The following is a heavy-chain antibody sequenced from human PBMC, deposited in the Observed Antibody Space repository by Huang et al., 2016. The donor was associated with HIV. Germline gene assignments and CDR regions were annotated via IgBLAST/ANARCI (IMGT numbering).Heavy chain of an antibody. J-gene: IGHJ6*02. CDR3: ARPSDAAMIRDYYYPMDV. D-gene: IGHD5-18*01. CDR1: GGTFSTFG. CDR2: IIPIFNTT. V-gene: IGHV1-69*01. Sequence: QVQLVQSEAEVKKPGSSVKVSCKASGGTFSTFGLSWVRQASGRGLEWMAVIIPIFNTTYSAQKFQGRVTRTADESTNTASMELNSLTFEDTAVYYCARPSDAAMIRDYYYPMDVWGQGTTVTVS.